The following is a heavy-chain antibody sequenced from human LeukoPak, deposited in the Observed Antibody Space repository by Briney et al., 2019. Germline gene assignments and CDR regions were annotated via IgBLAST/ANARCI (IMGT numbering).Heavy chain of an antibody. CDR1: GGSISSSSYY. D-gene: IGHD2-2*01. J-gene: IGHJ6*02. CDR2: IYYSGST. V-gene: IGHV4-39*01. Sequence: PSETLSLTCTVSGGSISSSSYYWGWIRQPPGKGLEWIGSIYYSGSTYYNPSLKSRVTISLDTSKNQFSLKLSSVTAADTAVYYCARYHLGYCSSTSCPYYYYYYGMDVWGQGTTVTVSS. CDR3: ARYHLGYCSSTSCPYYYYYYGMDV.